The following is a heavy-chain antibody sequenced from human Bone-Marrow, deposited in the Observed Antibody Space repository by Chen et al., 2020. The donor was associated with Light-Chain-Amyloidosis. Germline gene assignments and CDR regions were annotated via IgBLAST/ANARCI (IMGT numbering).Heavy chain of an antibody. V-gene: IGHV5-51*01. CDR2: IYPDDSDA. CDR1: GYTFPNYW. Sequence: EQSGQEVKKPGESLKISCKGSGYTFPNYWIGWARQMPGKGLEWMGVIYPDDSDARYSPSFEGQVTISADKSITTAYLQWRSLKASDTAMYYCARRRDGYNFDYWGQGTLVTVSS. CDR3: ARRRDGYNFDY. D-gene: IGHD5-12*01. J-gene: IGHJ4*02.